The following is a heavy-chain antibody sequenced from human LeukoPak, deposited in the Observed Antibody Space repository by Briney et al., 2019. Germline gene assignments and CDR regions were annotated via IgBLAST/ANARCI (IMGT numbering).Heavy chain of an antibody. CDR2: ISGSGGTT. J-gene: IGHJ1*01. Sequence: TGGSLRLSCAASGFTFNNYAMSWVRQAPGKGLEWVSAISGSGGTTYYADSVKGRFTFSRDNSKNTLYLQMNSLRAEGTAVHYCAKEEGYYYDSGGYYVEYFQHWGQGTLVTVSS. CDR1: GFTFNNYA. V-gene: IGHV3-23*01. CDR3: AKEEGYYYDSGGYYVEYFQH. D-gene: IGHD3-22*01.